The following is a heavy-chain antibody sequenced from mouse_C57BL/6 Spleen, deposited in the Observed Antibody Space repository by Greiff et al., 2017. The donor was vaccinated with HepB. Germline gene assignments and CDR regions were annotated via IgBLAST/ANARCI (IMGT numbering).Heavy chain of an antibody. D-gene: IGHD1-1*01. CDR3: ARTPHYYGSSYDAMDY. V-gene: IGHV1-20*01. Sequence: EVQLQQSGPELVKPGDSVKISCKASGYSFTGYFMNWVMQSHGKSLEWIGRINPYNGDTFYNQKFKGKATLTVDKSSSTAPMELRSLTSEDSAVYYCARTPHYYGSSYDAMDYWGQGTSVTVSS. CDR2: INPYNGDT. CDR1: GYSFTGYF. J-gene: IGHJ4*01.